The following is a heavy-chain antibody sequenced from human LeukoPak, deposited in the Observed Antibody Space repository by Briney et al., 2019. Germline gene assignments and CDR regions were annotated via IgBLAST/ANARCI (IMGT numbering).Heavy chain of an antibody. Sequence: ASVKVSCKASGYTFTGYHMHWVRQAPGQGLEWLGWINPKSGGTKYVQKFQGRVTMTRDTSITTAYMELSRLRSGDTAVYFCASQGSYGSYDYWGQGTLVTVSS. V-gene: IGHV1-2*02. CDR3: ASQGSYGSYDY. CDR2: INPKSGGT. D-gene: IGHD5-18*01. J-gene: IGHJ4*02. CDR1: GYTFTGYH.